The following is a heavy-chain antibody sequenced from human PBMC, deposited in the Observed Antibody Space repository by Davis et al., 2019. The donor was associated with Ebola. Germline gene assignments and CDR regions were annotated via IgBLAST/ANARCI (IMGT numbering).Heavy chain of an antibody. V-gene: IGHV4-34*01. CDR3: ARGWYSSSFYYYMDV. D-gene: IGHD6-13*01. J-gene: IGHJ6*03. Sequence: PSETLSLTCAVYGGSFSGYYWSWIRQPPGKGLEWIGESNHSGSTNYNPSLKSRVTISVDTSKNQFSLKLSSVTAADTAVYYCARGWYSSSFYYYMDVWGKGTTVTVSS. CDR2: SNHSGST. CDR1: GGSFSGYY.